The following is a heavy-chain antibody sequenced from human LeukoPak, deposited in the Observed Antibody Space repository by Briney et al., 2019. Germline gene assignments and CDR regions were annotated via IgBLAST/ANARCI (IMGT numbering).Heavy chain of an antibody. CDR1: GFTFSTSA. J-gene: IGHJ4*01. V-gene: IGHV3-23*01. Sequence: GGSLRLSCAASGFTFSTSAMSWVRQAPGKELEWVSTLSGSGITTYYADSVKGRFTISRDNSKNTLYLQMNSLRAEDTAVFYCAKGIYSSGWSYFDYWGHGTLVTVSS. CDR3: AKGIYSSGWSYFDY. D-gene: IGHD6-19*01. CDR2: LSGSGITT.